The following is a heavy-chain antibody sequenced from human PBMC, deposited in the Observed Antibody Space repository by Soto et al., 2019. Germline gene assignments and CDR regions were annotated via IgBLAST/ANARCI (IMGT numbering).Heavy chain of an antibody. V-gene: IGHV3-74*01. Sequence: EVQLVESGGGLVQPGGSLRLSCAASGFTFSSYWMHWVRQAPGKGLVWVSRINSDGSSTSYADSVKGRFTISRDNAKNTLYRQMNSLSAEDTAVYYCARGGSLNWYFDLWGRGTLVTVSS. J-gene: IGHJ2*01. CDR1: GFTFSSYW. CDR3: ARGGSLNWYFDL. CDR2: INSDGSST. D-gene: IGHD1-26*01.